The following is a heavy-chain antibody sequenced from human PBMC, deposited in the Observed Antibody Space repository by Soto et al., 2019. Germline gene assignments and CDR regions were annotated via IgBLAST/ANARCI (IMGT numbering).Heavy chain of an antibody. D-gene: IGHD6-19*01. CDR3: AKAGSGSLWYFDL. Sequence: QVQLVESGGGVVQPGRSLRLSCAASGFTFSSYGMHWVRQAPGKGLEWVAVISYDGSNKYYVDSVKGRFTISRDNSKNTLYLQMNSLRAEDTAVYYCAKAGSGSLWYFDLWGRGTLVTVSS. J-gene: IGHJ2*01. CDR1: GFTFSSYG. CDR2: ISYDGSNK. V-gene: IGHV3-30*18.